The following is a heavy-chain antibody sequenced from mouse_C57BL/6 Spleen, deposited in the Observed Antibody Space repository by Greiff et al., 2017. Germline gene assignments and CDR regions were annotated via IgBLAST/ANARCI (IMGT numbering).Heavy chain of an antibody. CDR2: IYPGDGDT. CDR3: ARPPLYGSGYWYFDV. Sequence: QVQLQQSGAELVKPGASVKISCKASGYAFSSYWMNWVKQRPGKGLEWIGQIYPGDGDTNYNGKFKGKATLTADKSSSTAYMQLSSLTSEDSAVYFCARPPLYGSGYWYFDVWGTGTTVTVSS. V-gene: IGHV1-80*01. D-gene: IGHD1-1*01. CDR1: GYAFSSYW. J-gene: IGHJ1*03.